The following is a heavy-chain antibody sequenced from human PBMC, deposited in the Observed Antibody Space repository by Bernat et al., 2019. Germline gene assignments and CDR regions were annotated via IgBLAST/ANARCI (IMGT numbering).Heavy chain of an antibody. D-gene: IGHD6-6*01. CDR1: GGSISSYY. Sequence: QVQLQESGPGLVKPSETLSLTCTVSGGSISSYYWSWIRQPPGKGLEWIGYIYYSGSTNYNPSLKSRVTISVDTSKNQFSLKLSSVTAADTAVYYCALAQMWQLVEGGAFDIWGQGTMVTVSS. CDR2: IYYSGST. V-gene: IGHV4-59*01. J-gene: IGHJ3*02. CDR3: ALAQMWQLVEGGAFDI.